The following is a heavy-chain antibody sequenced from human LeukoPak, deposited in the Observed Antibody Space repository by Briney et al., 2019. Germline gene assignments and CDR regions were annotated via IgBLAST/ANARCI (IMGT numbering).Heavy chain of an antibody. D-gene: IGHD6-13*01. J-gene: IGHJ4*02. CDR1: GFTFSSYS. CDR3: ARSSSSWYGVSQLKYYFDY. V-gene: IGHV3-21*01. Sequence: PGGSLRLSCAASGFTFSSYSMNWVRQAPGKGLEWVSSISSSSSYIYYADSVKGRFTISRDNAKNSLYLQMNSLRAEDTAVYYCARSSSSWYGVSQLKYYFDYWGQGTLVTVSS. CDR2: ISSSSSYI.